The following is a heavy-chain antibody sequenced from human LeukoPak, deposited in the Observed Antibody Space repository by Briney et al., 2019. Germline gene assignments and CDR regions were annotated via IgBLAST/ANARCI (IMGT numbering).Heavy chain of an antibody. CDR1: GYTFTNND. D-gene: IGHD6-19*01. J-gene: IGHJ4*02. CDR2: VCPDSGDT. V-gene: IGHV1-8*01. Sequence: ASVKVSCKASGYTFTNNDINWVRQATGQGIEWMGWVCPDSGDTGYAPNFRGRVTMTTDTSINTAYMELTSLTSEDTAIYYCTRGRAAGEWGQGTRVPVSS. CDR3: TRGRAAGE.